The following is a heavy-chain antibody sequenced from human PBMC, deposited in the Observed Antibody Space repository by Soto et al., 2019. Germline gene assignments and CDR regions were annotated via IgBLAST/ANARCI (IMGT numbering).Heavy chain of an antibody. CDR1: GFTFSSYS. D-gene: IGHD3-3*01. CDR2: ISSSSSYI. V-gene: IGHV3-21*04. J-gene: IGHJ6*02. CDR3: ARHLRFLEWLLHYYGMDV. Sequence: PGGSLRLSCAASGFTFSSYSMNWVRQAPGKGLEWVSSISSSSSYIYYADSVKGRFTISRDNAKNSLYLQMNSLRAEDTAVYYCARHLRFLEWLLHYYGMDVWGQGTTVTVSS.